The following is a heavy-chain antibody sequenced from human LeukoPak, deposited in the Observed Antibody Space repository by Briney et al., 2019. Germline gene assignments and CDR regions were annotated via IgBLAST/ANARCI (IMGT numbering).Heavy chain of an antibody. J-gene: IGHJ5*02. CDR3: ARIWHYYDSSGYYYSWFDP. CDR2: ISSSSSTI. Sequence: GGSLRLSCAASGFTFSSYSMNWVRQAPGKGREWVSYISSSSSTIYYADSVKGQFTISRDNAKNSLYLQMNSLRAEDTAVYYCARIWHYYDSSGYYYSWFDPWGQGTLVTVSS. D-gene: IGHD3-22*01. CDR1: GFTFSSYS. V-gene: IGHV3-48*04.